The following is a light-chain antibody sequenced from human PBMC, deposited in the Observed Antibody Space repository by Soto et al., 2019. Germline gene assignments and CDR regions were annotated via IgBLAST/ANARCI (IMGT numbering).Light chain of an antibody. CDR2: EVT. Sequence: QSALTQPASVSGSPGQSITISCTGTSSDVGLYNYVSWYQQHPGKAPKLLIYEVTNRPSGVSNRFSGSKSGNTASMTISGLQAEDEADYYCNSYTSSSTLIFGGGTKLTVL. J-gene: IGLJ2*01. V-gene: IGLV2-14*01. CDR1: SSDVGLYNY. CDR3: NSYTSSSTLI.